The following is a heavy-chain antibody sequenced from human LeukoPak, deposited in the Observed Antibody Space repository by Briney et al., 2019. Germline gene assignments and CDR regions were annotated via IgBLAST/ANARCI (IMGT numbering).Heavy chain of an antibody. CDR3: ARADVLRFLEWLVAFDI. Sequence: NPSQTLPLTCTVSGGSISSGDYYWSWIRQPPGKGLEWFGYIYYSGSTYYNPSLKSRGTISVDTSKNQFSLKLSSVNAADTAVYYCARADVLRFLEWLVAFDIWGQGTMVTVSS. D-gene: IGHD3-3*01. CDR1: GGSISSGDYY. J-gene: IGHJ3*02. CDR2: IYYSGST. V-gene: IGHV4-30-4*08.